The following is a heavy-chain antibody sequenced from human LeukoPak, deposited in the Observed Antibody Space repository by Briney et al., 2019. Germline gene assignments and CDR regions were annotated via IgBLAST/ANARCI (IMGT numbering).Heavy chain of an antibody. CDR1: GFTFDDYA. Sequence: GGSLRLSCAASGFTFDDYAMHWVRQAPGKGLEWVSGISWNSGSIGYADSVKGRFTISRDNAKNSLYLQMNSLRAEDTALYYCAKPTYRRITNWFDPWGQGTLVTVSS. V-gene: IGHV3-9*01. J-gene: IGHJ5*02. D-gene: IGHD3-10*01. CDR2: ISWNSGSI. CDR3: AKPTYRRITNWFDP.